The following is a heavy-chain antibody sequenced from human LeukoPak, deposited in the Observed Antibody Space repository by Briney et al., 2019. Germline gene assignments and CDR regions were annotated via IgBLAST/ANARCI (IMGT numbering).Heavy chain of an antibody. CDR3: ARERDSSCFYDAFDI. V-gene: IGHV1-2*02. CDR2: INPNSGGT. CDR1: GYTFTGYY. Sequence: ASVKVSCKASGYTFTGYYMHWVRQAPGQGLEWMGWINPNSGGTNYAQKFQGRVTMTRDTSISTAYMELSRLRSDDTAVYYCARERDSSCFYDAFDIWGQGTMVTVSS. D-gene: IGHD6-19*01. J-gene: IGHJ3*02.